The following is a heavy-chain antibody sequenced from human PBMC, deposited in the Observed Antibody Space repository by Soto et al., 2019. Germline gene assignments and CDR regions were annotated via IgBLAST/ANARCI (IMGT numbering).Heavy chain of an antibody. CDR1: GYTFTSYG. V-gene: IGHV1-18*01. Sequence: QVQLVQSGAEVKKPGASVKVSCKASGYTFTSYGISWVRQAPGQGLEWMGWISAYNGNTNYAQKLQGRVTMTTDTSTSKAYMELRSLRSDDTAVYYCARAPQILQPGGWFDPWGQGTLVTVSS. CDR3: ARAPQILQPGGWFDP. J-gene: IGHJ5*02. CDR2: ISAYNGNT.